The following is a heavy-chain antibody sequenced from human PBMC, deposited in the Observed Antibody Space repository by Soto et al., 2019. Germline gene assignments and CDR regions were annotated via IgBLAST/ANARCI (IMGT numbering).Heavy chain of an antibody. CDR3: AREGPLVLWSGPERS. CDR1: GYTFTGYY. D-gene: IGHD3-3*01. V-gene: IGHV1-2*02. CDR2: INPNSGGT. J-gene: IGHJ4*02. Sequence: ASVKVSCKASGYTFTGYYMHWVRQAPGQGLEWMGWINPNSGGTNYAQKFQGRVTMTRDTSISTAYMELSRLRSDDTAVYYCAREGPLVLWSGPERSGGKGTVVTVSS.